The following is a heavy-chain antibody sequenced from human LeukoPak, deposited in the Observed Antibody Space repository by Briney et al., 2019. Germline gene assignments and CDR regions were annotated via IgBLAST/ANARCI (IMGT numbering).Heavy chain of an antibody. CDR1: GGSISSYY. CDR3: ARELRYDNSDSGAF. CDR2: IYYSGST. Sequence: SETLSLTCTGSGGSISSYYWSWLRQPPGKGLEWIGYIYYSGSTNYNPSLKSRVTISVDTSKNQFSLKLSSVTAADTALYYCARELRYDNSDSGAFWGQGTVVTVSS. J-gene: IGHJ3*01. D-gene: IGHD3-22*01. V-gene: IGHV4-59*12.